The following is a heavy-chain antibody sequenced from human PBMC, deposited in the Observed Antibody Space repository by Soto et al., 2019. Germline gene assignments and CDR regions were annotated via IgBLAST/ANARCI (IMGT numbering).Heavy chain of an antibody. D-gene: IGHD1-1*01. Sequence: EVQLVESGGGLVQPGRSLRLSCTASEFTFGDYAMSWVRQAPGKGLEWVGFIRSKAYGGTTEYAASVKGRFTISRDDSKSIAYLQMNSLKTEDTAVYYCTRDREGDWNYYYYGMDVWGQGTTVTVSS. V-gene: IGHV3-49*04. CDR3: TRDREGDWNYYYYGMDV. CDR1: EFTFGDYA. J-gene: IGHJ6*02. CDR2: IRSKAYGGTT.